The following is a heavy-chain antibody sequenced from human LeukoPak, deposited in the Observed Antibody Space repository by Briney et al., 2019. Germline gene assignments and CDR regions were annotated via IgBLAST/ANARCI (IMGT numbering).Heavy chain of an antibody. Sequence: GASVKVSCKVFGPTHTELSMHWVRQAPGKGLEWMAGFDPEDGETIYAQKFQGRVTMTEDTSTDTAYMELRSLRSEDTAVYYCTTDAYCTGGRCYSGLDAFDIWGQGTMVTVSS. CDR2: FDPEDGET. J-gene: IGHJ3*02. CDR3: TTDAYCTGGRCYSGLDAFDI. D-gene: IGHD2-15*01. V-gene: IGHV1-24*01. CDR1: GPTHTELS.